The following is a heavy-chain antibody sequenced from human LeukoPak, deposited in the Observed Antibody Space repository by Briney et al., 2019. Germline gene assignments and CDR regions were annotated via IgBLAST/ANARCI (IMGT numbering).Heavy chain of an antibody. CDR2: IKQDGSEK. Sequence: PGGSLRLSCAASGFTFSSYAMSWVRQAPGKGLEWVANIKQDGSEKYYVDSVKGRFTISRDNAKNSLYLQMNSLRAEDTAVYYCASVGRTTGTTSGYYYYMDVWGKGTTVTVSS. J-gene: IGHJ6*03. D-gene: IGHD1-1*01. V-gene: IGHV3-7*03. CDR3: ASVGRTTGTTSGYYYYMDV. CDR1: GFTFSSYA.